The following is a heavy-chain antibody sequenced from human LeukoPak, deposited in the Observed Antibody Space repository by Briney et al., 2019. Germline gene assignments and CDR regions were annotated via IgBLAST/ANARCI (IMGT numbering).Heavy chain of an antibody. CDR1: GGSISSSSYY. CDR2: IYYSGST. CDR3: ASRLDCSSTSCYDVEDWFDP. J-gene: IGHJ5*02. Sequence: SETLSLTCTVSGGSISSSSYYWGWIRQPPGKGLEWIGSIYYSGSTYYSPSLKSRVTISVDTSKNQFSLKLSSVTAADTAVYYCASRLDCSSTSCYDVEDWFDPWGQGTLVTASS. V-gene: IGHV4-39*01. D-gene: IGHD2-2*01.